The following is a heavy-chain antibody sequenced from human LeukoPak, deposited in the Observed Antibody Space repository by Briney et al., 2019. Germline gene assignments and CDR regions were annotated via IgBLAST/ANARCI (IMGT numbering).Heavy chain of an antibody. CDR2: IIPILDIA. CDR1: RGTFSSYT. D-gene: IGHD3-22*01. Sequence: SVKVSCKASRGTFSSYTISWVRQAPGQGLEWMGRIIPILDIASYAQKFQGRVTITADKSPSTAYMELSSLKSEDTAVYYCARAYYDSGAFDIWGQGTMVTVSS. J-gene: IGHJ3*02. CDR3: ARAYYDSGAFDI. V-gene: IGHV1-69*02.